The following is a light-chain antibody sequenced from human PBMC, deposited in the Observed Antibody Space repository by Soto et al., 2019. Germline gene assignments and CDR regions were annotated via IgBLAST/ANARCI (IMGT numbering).Light chain of an antibody. V-gene: IGKV1-5*01. CDR1: QSISSW. J-gene: IGKJ4*01. Sequence: DIQMTHSSSTLSASAGDRVTITCRAIQSISSWLAWYQQKPGKAPKPLIYDASSLESGVPSRFSGSGSGTEVTLTISSLKPDDFATYYCQQYNSYSPLTFGGGTKVDIK. CDR2: DAS. CDR3: QQYNSYSPLT.